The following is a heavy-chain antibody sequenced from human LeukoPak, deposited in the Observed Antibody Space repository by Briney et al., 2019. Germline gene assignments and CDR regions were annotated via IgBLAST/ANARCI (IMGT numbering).Heavy chain of an antibody. CDR1: GFTFSNHA. Sequence: GGSLRLSCAASGFTFSNHAMHWVRQAPGKGLEWVTLVWYDGNRKYYADSVKGRFTISRDNSKSSVYPQLNSLRPEDTAMYYCVSMVRGVGYWGQGTLVTVSS. CDR2: VWYDGNRK. CDR3: VSMVRGVGY. V-gene: IGHV3-30*02. D-gene: IGHD3-10*01. J-gene: IGHJ4*02.